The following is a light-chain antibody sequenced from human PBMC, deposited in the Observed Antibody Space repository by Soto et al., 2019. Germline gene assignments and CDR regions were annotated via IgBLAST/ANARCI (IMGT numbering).Light chain of an antibody. CDR1: QSVSSN. Sequence: ETVMTQSPATLSVSPGERATLSCRASQSVSSNLAWYQQKPGQPPRLLIYDISTRATGIPTRFSGSGSGTEFTLTISSLQSEDFAVYYCQPYNSWPLTFGGGTKVEIK. CDR2: DIS. CDR3: QPYNSWPLT. V-gene: IGKV3D-15*01. J-gene: IGKJ4*01.